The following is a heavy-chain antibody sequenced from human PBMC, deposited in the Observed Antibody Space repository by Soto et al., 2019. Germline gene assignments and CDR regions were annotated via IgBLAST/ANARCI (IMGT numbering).Heavy chain of an antibody. D-gene: IGHD2-8*01. V-gene: IGHV1-18*01. J-gene: IGHJ6*02. CDR3: ARDPYHVLMVNAPNLYGVDV. Sequence: ASVKVSCKASGYTFTSYGISWVRQAPGQGLEWMGRISTYNGNTNYPQSLQGRLTMTTDTSTTTAYMELRSLRSDDTAVYYCARDPYHVLMVNAPNLYGVDVWGQGTTVTVSS. CDR1: GYTFTSYG. CDR2: ISTYNGNT.